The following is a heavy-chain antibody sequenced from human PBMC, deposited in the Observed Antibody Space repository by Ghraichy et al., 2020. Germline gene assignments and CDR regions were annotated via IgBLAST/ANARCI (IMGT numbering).Heavy chain of an antibody. V-gene: IGHV4-4*07. Sequence: ESLNISCTVSGGSISRSYWSWIRQPAGKGLEWIGRLYTSGTTNYNPSLKSRVTMSGDPSKNQFSLKLSSVTAADTAVYYCAREDYKYTSSWHDAFDIWGQGTMVTVSS. CDR3: AREDYKYTSSWHDAFDI. D-gene: IGHD6-13*01. J-gene: IGHJ3*02. CDR2: LYTSGTT. CDR1: GGSISRSY.